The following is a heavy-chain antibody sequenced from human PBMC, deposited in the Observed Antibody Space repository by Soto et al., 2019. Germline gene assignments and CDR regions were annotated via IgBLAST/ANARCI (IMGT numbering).Heavy chain of an antibody. CDR2: ISYDGSNK. J-gene: IGHJ4*02. Sequence: PGGSLRLSCAASGFTFNNYGMHWVRQAPGKGLEWVAVISYDGSNKYYGDSVKGRFTISRDSSNNTLYLQMNSLRAEDTAVYYCAKDQNYYGSGSYHGHWGQGTLVTVSS. CDR1: GFTFNNYG. V-gene: IGHV3-30*18. D-gene: IGHD3-10*01. CDR3: AKDQNYYGSGSYHGH.